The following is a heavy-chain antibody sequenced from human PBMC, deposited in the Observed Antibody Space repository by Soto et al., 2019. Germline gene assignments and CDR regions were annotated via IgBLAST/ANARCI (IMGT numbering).Heavy chain of an antibody. V-gene: IGHV3-23*01. D-gene: IGHD3-3*01. CDR2: ISPSGSSA. CDR3: AKAPPTYDFPYCADS. J-gene: IGHJ4*02. CDR1: GFAFSRCA. Sequence: GGSLRLSCAASGFAFSRCAMSWVRQAPGKGREGVSSISPSGSSAYYADPVKGRFTIPGADSKDTLFLQMDSLRAEDTAVYYCAKAPPTYDFPYCADSWGQGTLVTVSS.